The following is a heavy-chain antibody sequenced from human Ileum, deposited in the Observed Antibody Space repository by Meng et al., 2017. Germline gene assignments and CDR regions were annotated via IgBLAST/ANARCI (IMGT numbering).Heavy chain of an antibody. Sequence: GESLKISCAASGFTFSSYTLTWVRQAPGKGLEWVSSIRTSSTYMYYADSLKGRFTISRDNARNSLYLQMNSLRAEDTAVYYCARGWSDGYSTYFDYWGQGTLVTASS. V-gene: IGHV3-21*01. CDR2: IRTSSTYM. CDR3: ARGWSDGYSTYFDY. CDR1: GFTFSSYT. D-gene: IGHD5-24*01. J-gene: IGHJ4*02.